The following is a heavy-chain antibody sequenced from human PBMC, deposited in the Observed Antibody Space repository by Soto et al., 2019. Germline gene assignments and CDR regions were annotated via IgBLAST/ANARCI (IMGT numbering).Heavy chain of an antibody. D-gene: IGHD1-26*01. CDR1: GYTFTTSS. CDR3: ARQGSWPYYYYGLDV. CDR2: ISTYNGDT. Sequence: QVQLVQSGPEVKKPGASVKVSCEASGYTFTTSSISWVRQAPGQGLEWMGWISTYNGDTNSAKKFQVRVTMTADTSTGTVYMELMSLKSDDTAVYYCARQGSWPYYYYGLDVWGQGTTVTVSS. V-gene: IGHV1-18*01. J-gene: IGHJ6*02.